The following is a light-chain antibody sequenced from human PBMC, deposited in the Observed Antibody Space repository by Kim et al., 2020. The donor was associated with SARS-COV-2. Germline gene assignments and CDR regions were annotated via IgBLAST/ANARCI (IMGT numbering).Light chain of an antibody. V-gene: IGLV2-14*03. CDR3: SSFTSSTTLA. J-gene: IGLJ1*01. Sequence: SITISCSGTGRAIGGYNFVSWYQHYPDKAPRLIISNVSERPLGVSNRFSGSKSGNTASLTISGLQAEDEAVYYCSSFTSSTTLALGSGTKVTVL. CDR1: GRAIGGYNF. CDR2: NVS.